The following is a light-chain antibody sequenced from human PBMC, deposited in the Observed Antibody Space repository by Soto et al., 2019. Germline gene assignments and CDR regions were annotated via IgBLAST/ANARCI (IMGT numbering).Light chain of an antibody. J-gene: IGKJ5*01. CDR2: GTS. Sequence: ERVFTPSTRNLTLYPGERAPLSCSASQSVSSSYLAWYQQKPGQAPRLLIYGTSSRATGIPDRFSGSGSGTDFTLTISRLEPEDFAVYYCQQYGNSPISFGQRARLAI. CDR1: QSVSSSY. CDR3: QQYGNSPIS. V-gene: IGKV3-20*01.